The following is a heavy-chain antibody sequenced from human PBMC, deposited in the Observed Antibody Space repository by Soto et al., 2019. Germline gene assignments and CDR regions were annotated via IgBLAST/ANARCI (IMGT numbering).Heavy chain of an antibody. V-gene: IGHV3-30*18. J-gene: IGHJ6*02. CDR3: AKDLVGSGWPGSDYYYGMDV. D-gene: IGHD6-19*01. CDR1: GFTFSSYG. CDR2: ISYDGSNK. Sequence: QVQLVESGGGVVQPGRSLRLSCAASGFTFSSYGMHWVRQAPGKGLEWVAVISYDGSNKYYADSVKGRFTISRDNSKNTLYLQMNSLRVEDTAVYYCAKDLVGSGWPGSDYYYGMDVWGQGTTVTVSS.